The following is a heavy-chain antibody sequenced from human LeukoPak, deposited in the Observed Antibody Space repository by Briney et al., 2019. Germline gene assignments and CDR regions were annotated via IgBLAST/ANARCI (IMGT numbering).Heavy chain of an antibody. D-gene: IGHD6-19*01. Sequence: ASVKVSCKASGYTFTSYYMHWVRQAPGQGLEWMGIMNPSGSSTTYAQKFQGRITMTSDTSTSTVYMDLSSLRSEDTAVYYCARDRRIAVAGTPPDYWGQGTLVTVSS. J-gene: IGHJ4*02. CDR2: MNPSGSST. CDR1: GYTFTSYY. CDR3: ARDRRIAVAGTPPDY. V-gene: IGHV1-46*01.